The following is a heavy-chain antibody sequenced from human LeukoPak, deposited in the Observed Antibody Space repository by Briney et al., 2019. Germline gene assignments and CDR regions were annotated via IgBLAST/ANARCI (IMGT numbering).Heavy chain of an antibody. CDR2: ISYDGSNK. D-gene: IGHD3-22*01. CDR1: GFTFSSYA. CDR3: ARRSYYNSGSGYYFDY. J-gene: IGHJ4*02. V-gene: IGHV3-30*09. Sequence: PGGSLRLSCAASGFTFSSYAMHWVRQAPGKGLEWVAVISYDGSNKHYAADVKGRFAISRDNSKNTLYLQMHSLRAEDTAVYYCARRSYYNSGSGYYFDYWGQGTLVTVFS.